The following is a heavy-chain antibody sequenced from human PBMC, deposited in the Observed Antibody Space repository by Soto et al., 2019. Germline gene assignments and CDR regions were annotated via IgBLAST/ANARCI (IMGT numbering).Heavy chain of an antibody. V-gene: IGHV3-7*05. Sequence: VQLVESGGGLVQPGGSLRLSCAASGFTLSSYWMHWVRRAPGKGLEWVANIKQDGSEKYYVDSVKGRFTISRDNARNSLYLQMSSLRAEDTAVYYCARAIAAPASYWGQGTLVTVSS. J-gene: IGHJ4*02. CDR2: IKQDGSEK. D-gene: IGHD6-13*01. CDR1: GFTLSSYW. CDR3: ARAIAAPASY.